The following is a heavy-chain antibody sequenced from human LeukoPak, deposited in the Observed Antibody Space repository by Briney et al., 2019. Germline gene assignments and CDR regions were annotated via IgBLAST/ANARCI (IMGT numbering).Heavy chain of an antibody. V-gene: IGHV1-18*01. CDR3: ARESGYYDSSGYYYVDAFDI. J-gene: IGHJ3*02. CDR1: GYTFTRYG. CDR2: ISAYNGNT. D-gene: IGHD3-22*01. Sequence: ASVKVSCKASGYTFTRYGISWVRQAPGQGLEWMGWISAYNGNTNYAQKLQGRVTMTTDTSTSTAYMELRSLRSDDTAVYYCARESGYYDSSGYYYVDAFDIWGQGTMVTVSS.